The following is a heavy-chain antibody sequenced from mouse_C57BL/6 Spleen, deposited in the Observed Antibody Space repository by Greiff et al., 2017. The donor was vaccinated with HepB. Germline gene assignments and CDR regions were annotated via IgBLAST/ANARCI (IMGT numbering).Heavy chain of an antibody. CDR1: GFSLTSYG. D-gene: IGHD1-1*01. V-gene: IGHV2-2*01. CDR3: ARSLLLLRPLYAMDY. CDR2: IWSGGST. Sequence: QVQLKESGPGLVQPSQSLSITCTVSGFSLTSYGVHWVRQSPGKGLEWLGVIWSGGSTDYNAAFISRLSISKDNSKSQVFFKMNSLQADDTAIYYCARSLLLLRPLYAMDYWGQGTSVTVSS. J-gene: IGHJ4*01.